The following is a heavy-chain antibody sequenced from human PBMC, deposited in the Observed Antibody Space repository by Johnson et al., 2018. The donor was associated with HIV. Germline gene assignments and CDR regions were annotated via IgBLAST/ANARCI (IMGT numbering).Heavy chain of an antibody. Sequence: QVQLVESGGGVVQPGRSLRVSCAASGFTFSSYGMHWVRQAPGKGLEWVALISYDGSNKYHADSVKGRFTISRDNSKNTLYLQMNSLRLEDTAAYYCATIAAHGAAFDIWGQGTVVTVSS. J-gene: IGHJ3*02. CDR2: ISYDGSNK. CDR3: ATIAAHGAAFDI. V-gene: IGHV3-30*03. CDR1: GFTFSSYG. D-gene: IGHD6-25*01.